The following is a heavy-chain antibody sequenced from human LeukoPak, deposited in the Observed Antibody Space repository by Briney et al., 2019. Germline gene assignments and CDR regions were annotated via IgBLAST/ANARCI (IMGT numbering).Heavy chain of an antibody. J-gene: IGHJ4*02. CDR1: GFTFSSYG. D-gene: IGHD6-19*01. CDR3: ARVKQWLVRVPPTYFDY. V-gene: IGHV3-23*01. Sequence: PGGSLRLSCAASGFTFSSYGMSWVRQAPGKGLEWVSRIITSSDRTYYADSVKGRFTISRDNSKNTLYLQMNSLRAEDTAVYYCARVKQWLVRVPPTYFDYWGQGTLVTVSS. CDR2: IITSSDRT.